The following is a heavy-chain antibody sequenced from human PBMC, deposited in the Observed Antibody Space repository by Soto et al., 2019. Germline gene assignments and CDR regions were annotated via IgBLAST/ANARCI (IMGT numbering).Heavy chain of an antibody. D-gene: IGHD3-16*02. V-gene: IGHV3-23*01. J-gene: IGHJ4*02. CDR3: AKGGTFGGVIAYFDY. CDR1: GFTFSSYA. Sequence: GGSLRLSCAASGFTFSSYAMSWVRQAPGKGLEWVSAISGSGGSTYYADSVKGRFTISRDNSKNTLYLQMNSLRAEDTAVYYCAKGGTFGGVIAYFDYWGQGTLVTVSS. CDR2: ISGSGGST.